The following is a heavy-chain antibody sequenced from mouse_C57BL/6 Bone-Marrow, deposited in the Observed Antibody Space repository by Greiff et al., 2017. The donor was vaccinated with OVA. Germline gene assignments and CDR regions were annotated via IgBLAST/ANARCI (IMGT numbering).Heavy chain of an antibody. Sequence: VQLQQPGAELVKPGASVKLSCKASGYTFTSYWMQWVKQRPGQGLEWIGAIDPSDSYTNYNQKFKGKATLTVDTSSSTAYMQLSSLTSEDSAVDYCASIYDGYPLAYWGQGTLVTVSA. CDR2: IDPSDSYT. D-gene: IGHD2-3*01. V-gene: IGHV1-50*01. CDR1: GYTFTSYW. CDR3: ASIYDGYPLAY. J-gene: IGHJ3*01.